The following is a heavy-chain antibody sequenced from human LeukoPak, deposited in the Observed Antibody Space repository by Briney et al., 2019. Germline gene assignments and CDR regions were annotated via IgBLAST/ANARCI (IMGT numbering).Heavy chain of an antibody. J-gene: IGHJ3*02. V-gene: IGHV4-39*07. CDR3: ARSYSVSAFDI. CDR2: INHSGST. Sequence: PSGTLPLTCTVSGGSISSSSYYWGWIRQPPGKGLEWIGEINHSGSTNYNPSLKSRVTISVDTSKNQFSLKLSSVTAADTAVYYCARSYSVSAFDIWGQGTMVTVSS. CDR1: GGSISSSSYY. D-gene: IGHD2-21*01.